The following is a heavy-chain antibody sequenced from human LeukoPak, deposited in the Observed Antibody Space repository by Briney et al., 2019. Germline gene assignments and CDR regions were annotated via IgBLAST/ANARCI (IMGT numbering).Heavy chain of an antibody. CDR1: GFIFISYG. J-gene: IGHJ4*02. V-gene: IGHV3-23*01. D-gene: IGHD1-26*01. CDR2: IIDSGNSL. CDR3: AKDPIFSGSYGVFDS. Sequence: GGSLRLSCAASGFIFISYGMNWVRQAPGKGLEWVSTIIDSGNSLYYADSVEGRFTISRDNSKNTLYLQMNSLRAGDTAVYYCAKDPIFSGSYGVFDSWGQGPLVTVSS.